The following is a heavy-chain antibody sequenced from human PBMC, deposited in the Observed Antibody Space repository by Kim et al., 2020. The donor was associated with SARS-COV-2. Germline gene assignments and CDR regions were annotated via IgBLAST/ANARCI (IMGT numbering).Heavy chain of an antibody. CDR3: AKDIQYYDFWSGYYIPPYYYYYYGMDV. Sequence: GGSLRLSCAASGFTFSSYGMHWVRQAPGKGLEWVAVISYDGSNKYYADSVKGRFTISRDNSKNTLYLQMNSLRAEDTAVYYCAKDIQYYDFWSGYYIPPYYYYYYGMDVWGQGTTVTVSS. CDR1: GFTFSSYG. D-gene: IGHD3-3*01. V-gene: IGHV3-30*18. J-gene: IGHJ6*02. CDR2: ISYDGSNK.